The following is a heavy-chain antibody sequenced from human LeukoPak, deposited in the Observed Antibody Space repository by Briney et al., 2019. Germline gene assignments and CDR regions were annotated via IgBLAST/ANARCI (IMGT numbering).Heavy chain of an antibody. CDR2: ISYDGSNK. CDR3: ARDQSGYDYGMDV. J-gene: IGHJ6*04. CDR1: GFTFSSYA. D-gene: IGHD3-10*01. Sequence: GRSLRLSRAASGFTFSSYAMHWVRQAPGKGLEWVAVISYDGSNKYYADSVKGRFTISRDNSKNTLYLQMNSLRAEDTAVYYCARDQSGYDYGMDVWGKGTTVTVSS. V-gene: IGHV3-30*04.